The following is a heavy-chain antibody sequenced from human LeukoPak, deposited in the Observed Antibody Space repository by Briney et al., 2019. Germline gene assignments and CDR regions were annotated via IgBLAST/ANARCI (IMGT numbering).Heavy chain of an antibody. CDR3: AREVGATADGAFDI. J-gene: IGHJ3*02. CDR1: GGSISSYY. Sequence: SETLSLTCTIPGGSISSYYWSWILQPPGKGLEWIGYIYYSGSTNYNPSLKSRVTISVDTSKNQFSLKPSSVTAADTAVYYCAREVGATADGAFDIWGQGTMVTVSS. D-gene: IGHD1-26*01. V-gene: IGHV4-59*01. CDR2: IYYSGST.